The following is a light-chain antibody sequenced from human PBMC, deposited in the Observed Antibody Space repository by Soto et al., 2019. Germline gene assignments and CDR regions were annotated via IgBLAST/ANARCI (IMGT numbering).Light chain of an antibody. CDR1: SSDVGTYNL. J-gene: IGLJ1*01. V-gene: IGLV2-23*01. CDR2: EGS. CDR3: CSYARSSTYV. Sequence: QSVLTQPASVSGSPGQSITISCTGTSSDVGTYNLVSWYQQHPGKAPRLMIFEGSKGPSGVANRFSGSKSGNTASLTISGLQAEDEAAYYCCSYARSSTYVFGTGTKLTVL.